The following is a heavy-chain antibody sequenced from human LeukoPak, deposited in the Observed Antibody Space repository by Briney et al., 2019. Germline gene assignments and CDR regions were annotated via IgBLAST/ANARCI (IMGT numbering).Heavy chain of an antibody. Sequence: ASVKVSCKASGYTFTSYYMHWVRQAPGQGLEWMGIINPSGGSTSYGQKFQGRVTMTRDMSTSTVYMELSSLRSEDTAVYYCARDLYDSSGYYPEPFDYWGQGTLVTVSS. J-gene: IGHJ4*02. V-gene: IGHV1-46*01. CDR3: ARDLYDSSGYYPEPFDY. D-gene: IGHD3-22*01. CDR1: GYTFTSYY. CDR2: INPSGGST.